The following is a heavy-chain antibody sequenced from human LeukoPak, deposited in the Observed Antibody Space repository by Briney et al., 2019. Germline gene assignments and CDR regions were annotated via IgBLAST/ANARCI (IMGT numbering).Heavy chain of an antibody. J-gene: IGHJ6*03. Sequence: SGGSLRLSCAASGFTFSTYNMNWVRQAPGKGLEWVSSITSSSSYTFYADSVKGRFTISRDNAKSSLYLQMNSLRAEDTAIYYCTRDPYNGNYGDSYYYYMDVWGKGTTVTISS. V-gene: IGHV3-21*01. CDR1: GFTFSTYN. CDR3: TRDPYNGNYGDSYYYYMDV. D-gene: IGHD1-26*01. CDR2: ITSSSSYT.